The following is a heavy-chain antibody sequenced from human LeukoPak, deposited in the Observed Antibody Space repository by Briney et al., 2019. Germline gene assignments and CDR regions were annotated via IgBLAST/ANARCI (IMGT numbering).Heavy chain of an antibody. J-gene: IGHJ4*02. D-gene: IGHD3-16*01. Sequence: ASVKVSCKASGYTFTINHIHWVRQAPGQGLEWMGVINSSGDSTTYAQNFQGRVTMTRDTSTSTVYMELRSLRSEDTAIYYCAKLATSDTGETYWGQGTLVTVSS. CDR2: INSSGDST. V-gene: IGHV1-46*01. CDR1: GYTFTINH. CDR3: AKLATSDTGETY.